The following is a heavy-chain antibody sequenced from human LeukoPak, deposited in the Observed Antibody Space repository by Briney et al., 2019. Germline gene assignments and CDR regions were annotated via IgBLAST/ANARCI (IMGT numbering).Heavy chain of an antibody. D-gene: IGHD3-22*01. J-gene: IGHJ4*02. CDR2: ITSGVGIT. CDR1: GFTFSNYG. Sequence: GGSLRLSCAPSGFTFSNYGMNWLRQAPGKGLEWVSIITSGVGITYYADSVKGRFTISRDNSKNTLYLQMSSLRAEDTAVYYCAKGYYYDRDYWGQGTLVTVSS. V-gene: IGHV3-23*01. CDR3: AKGYYYDRDY.